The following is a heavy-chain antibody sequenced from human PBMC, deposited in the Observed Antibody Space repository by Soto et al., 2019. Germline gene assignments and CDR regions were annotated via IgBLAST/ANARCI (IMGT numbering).Heavy chain of an antibody. V-gene: IGHV4-30-4*01. CDR2: IHNSGSA. J-gene: IGHJ4*02. Sequence: QVQLQESGPGLVGPSQTLSLTCSVSGASIYNGGYFWSWIRHSPGKGLEWIGHIHNSGSAYNNPSLKNRITISADPSMKQFTLALTSVTAADTDMYNCARGSTTEKVDSWGQEILVTISS. CDR3: ARGSTTEKVDS. CDR1: GASIYNGGYF.